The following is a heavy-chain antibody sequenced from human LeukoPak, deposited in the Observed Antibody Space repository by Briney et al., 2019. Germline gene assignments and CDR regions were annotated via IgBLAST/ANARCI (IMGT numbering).Heavy chain of an antibody. D-gene: IGHD5-24*01. CDR2: IYPGDSDT. CDR3: ARHESNGYIASAFHY. V-gene: IGHV5-51*01. J-gene: IGHJ4*02. Sequence: PGESLKISCKGSGYSFTDYWIAWVRQMPGKGLEWLGIIYPGDSDTRYSPSFQGHVTISADKSISTAYLHWSSLKASDTAMYYCARHESNGYIASAFHYWGQGTLVTVSS. CDR1: GYSFTDYW.